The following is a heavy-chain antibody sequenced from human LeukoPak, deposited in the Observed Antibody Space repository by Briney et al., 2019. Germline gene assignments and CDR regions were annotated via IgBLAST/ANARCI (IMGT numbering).Heavy chain of an antibody. CDR1: GFTFSIYA. CDR3: ARGYARRFDY. J-gene: IGHJ4*02. D-gene: IGHD2-2*01. V-gene: IGHV3-33*08. CDR2: IWYDGSNK. Sequence: GGSLRLSCAASGFTFSIYAMSWIRQAPGKGLEWVAVIWYDGSNKYYADSVKGRFTISRDNSKNTLYLQMNSLRAEDTAVYYCARGYARRFDYWGQGTLVTVSS.